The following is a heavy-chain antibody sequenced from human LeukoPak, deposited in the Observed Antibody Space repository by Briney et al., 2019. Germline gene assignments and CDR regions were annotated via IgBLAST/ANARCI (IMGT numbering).Heavy chain of an antibody. CDR1: GGSFSGYY. CDR3: ARGGPYCGGDCYSD. J-gene: IGHJ4*02. V-gene: IGHV4-34*01. CDR2: INHSGST. D-gene: IGHD2-21*02. Sequence: SETLSLTCAVYGGSFSGYYWSWIRQPPGKGLEWIGEINHSGSTNYNPSLKSRVTISVDTSKNQFSLKLSSVTAADTAVYYCARGGPYCGGDCYSDWGQGTWSPSPQ.